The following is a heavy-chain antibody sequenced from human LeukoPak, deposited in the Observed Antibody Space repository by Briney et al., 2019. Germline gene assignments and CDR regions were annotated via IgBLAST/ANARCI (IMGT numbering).Heavy chain of an antibody. D-gene: IGHD3-10*01. CDR1: GFSISDYG. CDR3: ASEYYASGSG. V-gene: IGHV3-48*04. CDR2: ISSSGSTI. J-gene: IGHJ4*02. Sequence: PGGSLRLSCPASGFSISDYGMHWVRQAPGKGLEWVSYISSSGSTIHYTDSVKGRFTISRDNAKNSLYLQMNSLRAEDTGVYYCASEYYASGSGWGQGTLVTVSS.